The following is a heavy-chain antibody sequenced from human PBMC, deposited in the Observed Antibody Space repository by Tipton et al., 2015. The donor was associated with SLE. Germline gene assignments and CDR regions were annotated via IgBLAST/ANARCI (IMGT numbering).Heavy chain of an antibody. CDR1: GGSISSSSYY. Sequence: TLSLTCTVSGGSISSSSYYWGWIRQPPGKGLEWIGSIYYSGSTYYNPSLRSRVTISVDTSKNQFSLKLSSVTAADTAVYYCARDLAVAGRGGWFDPWGQGTLVTVSS. J-gene: IGHJ5*02. CDR3: ARDLAVAGRGGWFDP. V-gene: IGHV4-39*07. D-gene: IGHD6-19*01. CDR2: IYYSGST.